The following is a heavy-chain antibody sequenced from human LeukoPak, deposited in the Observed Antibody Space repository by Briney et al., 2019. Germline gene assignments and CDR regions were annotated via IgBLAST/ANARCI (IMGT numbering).Heavy chain of an antibody. V-gene: IGHV1-69*01. J-gene: IGHJ6*03. CDR2: IIPIFGTA. Sequence: GSSVKVSCKASGGTFSSYAISWVRQAPGQGLEWMGGIIPIFGTANYAQKFQGRVSITADESTSTAYMELSSLRSEDTAVYYCASYVRSGSFYYYMDVWGKGTTVTVSS. D-gene: IGHD3-3*01. CDR3: ASYVRSGSFYYYMDV. CDR1: GGTFSSYA.